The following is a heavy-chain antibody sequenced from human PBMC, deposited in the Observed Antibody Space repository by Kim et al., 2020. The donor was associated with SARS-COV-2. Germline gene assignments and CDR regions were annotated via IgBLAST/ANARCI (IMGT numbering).Heavy chain of an antibody. J-gene: IGHJ4*02. Sequence: SETLSLTCAVYGGSFSGYYWGWIRQPPGKGLEWIGEINHSGSTNYNPSLKSRVTISVDTSKNQFSLKLSSVTAADTAVYYCARGSVDYDFPNLLDYWGQGTLVTVSS. CDR2: INHSGST. CDR3: ARGSVDYDFPNLLDY. CDR1: GGSFSGYY. D-gene: IGHD3-3*01. V-gene: IGHV4-34*01.